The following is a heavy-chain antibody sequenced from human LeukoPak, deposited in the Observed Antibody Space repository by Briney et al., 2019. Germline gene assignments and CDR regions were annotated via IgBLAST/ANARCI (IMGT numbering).Heavy chain of an antibody. J-gene: IGHJ5*02. CDR3: VKDSASGYYYENWFDP. D-gene: IGHD3-22*01. CDR2: ISGSGGST. V-gene: IGHV3-23*01. CDR1: GFTFSSYG. Sequence: PGGSLRLSCAASGFTFSSYGMHWVRQAPGKGLEWVSAISGSGGSTYYADSVKGRFTISRDNSKNTLYLQMNSLRAEDTAVYYCVKDSASGYYYENWFDPWGQGTLVTVSS.